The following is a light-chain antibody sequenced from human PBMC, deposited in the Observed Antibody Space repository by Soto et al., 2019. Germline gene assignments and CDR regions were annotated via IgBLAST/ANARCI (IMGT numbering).Light chain of an antibody. CDR1: QSVGKNY. CDR2: NAL. Sequence: EIVLTQSPATLSLSPGDSATLSCKASQSVGKNYLGWFQQKPGQAPRLLIYNALNRATGITDRFSGSGSGTDFTLTIRRLEPEDFAVYSCQQYGRPPQTFGQGTKVDIK. CDR3: QQYGRPPQT. J-gene: IGKJ1*01. V-gene: IGKV3-20*01.